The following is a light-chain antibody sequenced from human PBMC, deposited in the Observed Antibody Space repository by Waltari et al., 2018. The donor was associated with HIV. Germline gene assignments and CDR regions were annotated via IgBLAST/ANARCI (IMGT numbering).Light chain of an antibody. CDR3: QQLNSYPPT. J-gene: IGKJ3*01. CDR2: AAS. V-gene: IGKV1-9*01. CDR1: QGISSY. Sequence: DIQLTQSPSFLSASVGDRVTITCRASQGISSYLAWYQQKPGKAPKLLIYAASTLQSGVPSRSSGSGSGTEFTLTISSLQPEDFATYYCQQLNSYPPTFGPGTKVDIK.